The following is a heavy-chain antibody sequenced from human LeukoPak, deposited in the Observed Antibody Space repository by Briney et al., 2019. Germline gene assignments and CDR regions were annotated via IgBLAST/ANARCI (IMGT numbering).Heavy chain of an antibody. Sequence: ASVKVSCKASGYTFTSYDINWVRQAPGQGLEWMGWMNPNSGNTGYALKFQGRVTMTRNTSISTAYMELSSLRSEDTAVYYCARVAGTAAYYYYMDVWGKGTTVTVSS. J-gene: IGHJ6*03. CDR1: GYTFTSYD. D-gene: IGHD6-13*01. CDR3: ARVAGTAAYYYYMDV. V-gene: IGHV1-8*01. CDR2: MNPNSGNT.